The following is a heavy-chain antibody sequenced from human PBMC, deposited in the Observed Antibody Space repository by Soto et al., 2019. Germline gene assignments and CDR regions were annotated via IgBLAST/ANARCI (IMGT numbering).Heavy chain of an antibody. D-gene: IGHD4-4*01. V-gene: IGHV4-31*03. CDR3: ASFPLDQLQHREKYYFDY. CDR2: IYYSGST. J-gene: IGHJ4*02. CDR1: GGSIISCGYY. Sequence: SETLSLTCTVSGGSIISCGYYWSWIRQHPGKGLEWIGYIYYSGSTYYNPSLKSRVTISVDTSKNQFSLKLSSVTAADTAVYYCASFPLDQLQHREKYYFDYWGQGTLVTVSS.